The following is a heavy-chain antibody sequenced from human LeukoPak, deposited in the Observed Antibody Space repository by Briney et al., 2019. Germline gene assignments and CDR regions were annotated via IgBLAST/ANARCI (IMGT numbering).Heavy chain of an antibody. D-gene: IGHD1-26*01. CDR2: IYYSGST. J-gene: IGHJ4*02. V-gene: IGHV4-31*03. CDR3: ARLSGSYLMYYFDY. Sequence: SETLSLTCTVSGGSISSGGYYWSWIRQHPGKGLEWIGYIYYSGSTYYNPSLKSRVTISVDTSKNQFSLKLSSVTAADTAVYYRARLSGSYLMYYFDYWGQGTLVTVSS. CDR1: GGSISSGGYY.